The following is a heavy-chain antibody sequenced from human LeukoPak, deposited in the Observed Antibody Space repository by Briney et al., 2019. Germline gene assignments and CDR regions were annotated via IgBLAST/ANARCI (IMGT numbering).Heavy chain of an antibody. V-gene: IGHV4-59*08. CDR1: GGSISSYY. J-gene: IGHJ6*02. CDR3: ARQRSMTTSYYYYGMDV. D-gene: IGHD4-11*01. CDR2: IYYTGST. Sequence: SETLSLTCTVSGGSISSYYWSWIRQPPGKGLEWIGYIYYTGSTNYNPSLKSRVTISVDTSKNQFSLKLSSVTAADTAVYYCARQRSMTTSYYYYGMDVWGQGTTVTVSS.